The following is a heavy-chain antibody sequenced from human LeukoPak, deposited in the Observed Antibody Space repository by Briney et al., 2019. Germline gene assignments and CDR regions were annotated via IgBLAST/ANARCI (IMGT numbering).Heavy chain of an antibody. CDR1: GFTFNSYG. CDR2: IRFDGSNN. D-gene: IGHD3-22*01. V-gene: IGHV3-30*02. CDR3: AKDADYDRSGYIDY. Sequence: GGSLRLSCAASGFTFNSYGLHWVRQAPGKGLEWVAFIRFDGSNNYYADSVKGRFTISRDNSKNTLYLQMNSLRAEDRAVYFRAKDADYDRSGYIDYWGQGTLVTVSS. J-gene: IGHJ4*02.